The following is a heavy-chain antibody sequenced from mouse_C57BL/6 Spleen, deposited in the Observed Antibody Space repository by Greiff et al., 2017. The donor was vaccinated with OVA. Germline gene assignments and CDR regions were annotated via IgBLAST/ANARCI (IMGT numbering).Heavy chain of an antibody. V-gene: IGHV1-54*01. CDR3: AREDTTAFDY. CDR2: INPGSGGT. Sequence: VKLMESGAELVRPGTSVKVSCKASGYAFTNYLIEWVKQRPGQGLEWIGVINPGSGGTNYNEKFKGKATLTADKSSSTAYMQLSSLTSEDSAVYFCAREDTTAFDYWGQGTTLTVSS. D-gene: IGHD1-2*01. J-gene: IGHJ2*01. CDR1: GYAFTNYL.